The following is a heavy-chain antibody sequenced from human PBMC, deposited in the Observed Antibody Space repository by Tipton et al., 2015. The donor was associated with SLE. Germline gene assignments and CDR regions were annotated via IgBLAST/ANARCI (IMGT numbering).Heavy chain of an antibody. D-gene: IGHD6-19*01. CDR1: GASISNYY. Sequence: TLSLTCTVSGASISNYYWIWIRQSPGKGLEWIGYIYYSGSTNYNPSLQSRVTISVDTSKNQFSLKLSSVTAADTAVYYCATHSYSSGSNWFDPWGQGTLVTVSS. CDR2: IYYSGST. CDR3: ATHSYSSGSNWFDP. V-gene: IGHV4-59*08. J-gene: IGHJ5*02.